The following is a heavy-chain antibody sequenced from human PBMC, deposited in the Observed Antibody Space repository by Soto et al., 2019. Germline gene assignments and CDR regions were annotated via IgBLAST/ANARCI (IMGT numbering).Heavy chain of an antibody. V-gene: IGHV1-18*01. J-gene: IGHJ4*02. CDR3: ARADYDFPVGPLYFAY. CDR2: ISAYNGNT. D-gene: IGHD3-3*01. Sequence: ASVKVSCKASGYTFTSYGISWVRQAPGQGLEWMGWISAYNGNTNYAQKLQGRVTMTTDTSTSTAYMELRSLRSDDTAVYYCARADYDFPVGPLYFAYWGQGTLVTVSS. CDR1: GYTFTSYG.